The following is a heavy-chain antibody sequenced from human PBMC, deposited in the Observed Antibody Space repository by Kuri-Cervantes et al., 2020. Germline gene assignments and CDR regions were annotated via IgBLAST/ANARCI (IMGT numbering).Heavy chain of an antibody. CDR1: GFSFNDYA. V-gene: IGHV3-9*01. D-gene: IGHD5-18*01. Sequence: LTCAASGFSFNDYAMHWVRQAPGKGLQWVSGISWNSGGIGHADSVKGRFTISRDNSKNTLYLQMNSLRAEDTAVYYCAKLLGIQLWSGLSYWGQGTLVTVSS. CDR2: ISWNSGGI. J-gene: IGHJ4*02. CDR3: AKLLGIQLWSGLSY.